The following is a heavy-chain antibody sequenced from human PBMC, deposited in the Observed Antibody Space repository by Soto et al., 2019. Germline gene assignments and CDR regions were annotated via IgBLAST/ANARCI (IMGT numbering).Heavy chain of an antibody. J-gene: IGHJ6*02. CDR2: IIPIFGTA. V-gene: IGHV1-69*06. Sequence: QVQLVQSGAEVKKPGSSVKVSCKASGGTFSSYAISWVRQAPGQGLEWMGGIIPIFGTANYAQKCQDRVTITPDKSTSTAYMELSSLRSEDTAVYYCARSLTGDYGMDVWGQGTTVTVSS. D-gene: IGHD7-27*01. CDR3: ARSLTGDYGMDV. CDR1: GGTFSSYA.